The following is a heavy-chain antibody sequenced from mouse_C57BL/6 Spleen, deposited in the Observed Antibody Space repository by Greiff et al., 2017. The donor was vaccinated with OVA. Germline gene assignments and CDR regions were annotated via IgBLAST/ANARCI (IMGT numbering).Heavy chain of an antibody. Sequence: EVQLQQSGPVLVKPGASVKMSCKASGFTFTDYYMNWVKQSHGKSLEWIGVINPYNGGTSYNQKFQGKATMTADKSSSTAYTQLNSLTSEDSAVYYCARSGDYSNSYYFDYWGQGTTLTVSS. V-gene: IGHV1-19*01. CDR3: ARSGDYSNSYYFDY. CDR1: GFTFTDYY. J-gene: IGHJ2*01. D-gene: IGHD2-5*01. CDR2: INPYNGGT.